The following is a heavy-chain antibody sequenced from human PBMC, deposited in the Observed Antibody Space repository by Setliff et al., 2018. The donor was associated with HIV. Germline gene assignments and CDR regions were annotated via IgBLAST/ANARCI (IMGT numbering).Heavy chain of an antibody. J-gene: IGHJ3*02. CDR3: ARLPFITIFGVLNGDDGFDI. Sequence: ASVKVSCKTSGYTFVKFGISWVRQAPGQGLEWLGWSSPNGNTKNHHKFEGRITMTTDTPTTTAFMELRSLTSDDSAVYYCARLPFITIFGVLNGDDGFDIWGQGTMVTVS. D-gene: IGHD3-3*01. CDR2: SSPNGNT. V-gene: IGHV1-18*01. CDR1: GYTFVKFG.